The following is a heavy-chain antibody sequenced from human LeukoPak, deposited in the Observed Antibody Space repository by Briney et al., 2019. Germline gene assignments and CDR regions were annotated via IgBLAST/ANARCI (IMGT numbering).Heavy chain of an antibody. V-gene: IGHV3-48*03. Sequence: GGSLRLSCAASGFTFSSYEMNWVRQAPGKGLEWVSYISSSGSTIYYADSVKGRFTISRDNAKNSLHLQMNSLRAEDTAVYYCARDRTNEGFDYWDQGTLVTVSS. D-gene: IGHD2-8*01. CDR2: ISSSGSTI. CDR3: ARDRTNEGFDY. CDR1: GFTFSSYE. J-gene: IGHJ4*02.